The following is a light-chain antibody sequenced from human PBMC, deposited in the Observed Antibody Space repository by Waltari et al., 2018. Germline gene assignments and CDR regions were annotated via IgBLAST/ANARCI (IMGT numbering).Light chain of an antibody. J-gene: IGKJ4*01. CDR1: ESVSGS. Sequence: EIVMTQSPATLTVSPGERATLSCRASESVSGSLAWYQQRPGQDPRLLIYGASTRATGTPARFSGSGSGTEFTLTISSLQSEDFAVYYCQQYSKWPPLTFGGGTKVEIK. V-gene: IGKV3-15*01. CDR2: GAS. CDR3: QQYSKWPPLT.